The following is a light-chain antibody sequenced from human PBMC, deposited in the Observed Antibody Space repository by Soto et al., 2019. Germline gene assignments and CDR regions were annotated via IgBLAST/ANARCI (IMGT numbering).Light chain of an antibody. CDR1: QGISSY. CDR2: AAS. J-gene: IGKJ3*01. Sequence: DIQLTQSPSFLSASVGDRVTITCRASQGISSYLAWYQQKPGEAPKLLIYAASTLQSGGPSRFSDSGSGKEFTLTISSLQPEDFATYYCQQLNSYPPFFGPGTKVDIK. V-gene: IGKV1-9*01. CDR3: QQLNSYPPF.